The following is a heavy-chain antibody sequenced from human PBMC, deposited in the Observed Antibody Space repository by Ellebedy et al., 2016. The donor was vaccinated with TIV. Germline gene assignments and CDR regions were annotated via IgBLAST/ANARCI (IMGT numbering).Heavy chain of an antibody. J-gene: IGHJ4*02. D-gene: IGHD3-10*01. CDR2: ISSDGSNK. Sequence: GESLKISXAASGFTFSRYAIHWVRQAPGKGLYWVAVISSDGSNKYFADSVKGRFTISRDNSKNTLYLQMSSLRPEDTAVYYCARVRGYHGSGSYHPLDYWGQGTLVTVSS. CDR3: ARVRGYHGSGSYHPLDY. CDR1: GFTFSRYA. V-gene: IGHV3-30*04.